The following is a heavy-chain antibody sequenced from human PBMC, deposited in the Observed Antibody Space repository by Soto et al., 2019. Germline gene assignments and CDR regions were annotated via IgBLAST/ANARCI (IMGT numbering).Heavy chain of an antibody. CDR3: AKGGGATLFYFDY. D-gene: IGHD2-15*01. Sequence: VQLLESGGGLVQPGGSLRLSCAASGFTFSSYAMSWVRQAPGKGLEWVSTVTGSGDNTYYADSVKGRFSISRDNSKNTLYLQMNSLRAEDTAVYYCAKGGGATLFYFDYWGQGTLVTVSP. V-gene: IGHV3-23*01. J-gene: IGHJ4*02. CDR1: GFTFSSYA. CDR2: VTGSGDNT.